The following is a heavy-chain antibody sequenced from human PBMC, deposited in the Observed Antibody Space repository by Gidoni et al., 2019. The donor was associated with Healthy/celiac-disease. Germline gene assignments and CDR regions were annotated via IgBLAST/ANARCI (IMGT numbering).Heavy chain of an antibody. D-gene: IGHD6-19*01. Sequence: QVQLQQWGAGLLKPSETLSLTCAVYGGSFSGYYWSWIRQPPGKGLEWIGEINHSGSTNYNPSLKSRVTISVDTSKNQFSLKLSSVTAADTAVYYCARGGDSSGWYRYYYYYMDVWGKGTTVTVSS. V-gene: IGHV4-34*01. CDR3: ARGGDSSGWYRYYYYYMDV. CDR2: INHSGST. J-gene: IGHJ6*03. CDR1: GGSFSGYY.